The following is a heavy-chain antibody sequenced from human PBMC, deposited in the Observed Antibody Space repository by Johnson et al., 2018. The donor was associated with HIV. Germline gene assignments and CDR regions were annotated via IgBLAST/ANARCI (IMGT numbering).Heavy chain of an antibody. CDR3: AKARSLLDYGGFDAFDI. D-gene: IGHD4-23*01. V-gene: IGHV3-23*04. J-gene: IGHJ3*02. CDR1: GFTFSSYW. Sequence: VQLVESGGGLKQPGGSLRLSCAASGFTFSSYWMSWVRQAPGKGLEWVSAISGSGGSTYYADSVKGRFTISRDNSKNTLYLQMNSLRAEDTAMYYCAKARSLLDYGGFDAFDIWGQGTMVTVSS. CDR2: ISGSGGST.